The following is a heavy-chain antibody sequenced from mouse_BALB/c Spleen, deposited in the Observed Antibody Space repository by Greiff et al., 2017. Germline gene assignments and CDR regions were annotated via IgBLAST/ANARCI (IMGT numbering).Heavy chain of an antibody. D-gene: IGHD1-1*02. J-gene: IGHJ4*01. CDR3: TRGSYGFGAMDY. Sequence: EVKVVESGGGLVQPGGSMKLSCVASGFTFSNYWMNWVRQSPEKGLEWVAEIRLKSNNYATHYAESVKGRFTISRDDSKSSVYLQMNNLRAEDTGIYYCTRGSYGFGAMDYWGQGTSVTVSS. V-gene: IGHV6-6*02. CDR2: IRLKSNNYAT. CDR1: GFTFSNYW.